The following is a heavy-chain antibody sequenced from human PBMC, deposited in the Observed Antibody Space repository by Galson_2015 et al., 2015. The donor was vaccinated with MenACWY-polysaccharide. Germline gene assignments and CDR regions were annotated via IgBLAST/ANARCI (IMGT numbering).Heavy chain of an antibody. D-gene: IGHD2-2*01. V-gene: IGHV3-74*01. CDR2: LNRGAGVL. Sequence: SLRLSCAASGFTFSSHWMHWVRQAPGEGRGWVLRLNRGAGVLKSAGAVEGRFSISRENAKDKLDLEMKSLRAEDTAIYFCARERVDVPVIEAHTIFNYWGQGTLVTVSS. CDR1: GFTFSSHW. CDR3: ARERVDVPVIEAHTIFNY. J-gene: IGHJ4*02.